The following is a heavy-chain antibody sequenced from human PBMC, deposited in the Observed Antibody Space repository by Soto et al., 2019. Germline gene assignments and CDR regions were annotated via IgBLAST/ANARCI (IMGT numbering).Heavy chain of an antibody. D-gene: IGHD2-21*02. J-gene: IGHJ3*02. CDR1: GYSITRGYY. V-gene: IGHV4-38-2*02. Sequence: KPSETLSLTCAVSGYSITRGYYWAWIRQPPGKGLEWIGSMYNSGGTNYNPSLKSRLTMSADTSKNQFSLKLSSVTAADTAVYHCARESSGGNFDFDIWGQGTMVTVSS. CDR3: ARESSGGNFDFDI. CDR2: MYNSGGT.